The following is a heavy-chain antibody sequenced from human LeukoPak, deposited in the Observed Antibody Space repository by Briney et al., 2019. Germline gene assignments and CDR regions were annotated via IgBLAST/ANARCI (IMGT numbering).Heavy chain of an antibody. Sequence: SETLSLTCTVSGGSISSYYWSWIRQPPGKGLEWIGYIYYSGSTNYNPSRKSRVTISVDTSKNQFPLKLSSVTAADTAVYYCARGGPDFWSGYRLYGMDVWGQGTTVTVSS. V-gene: IGHV4-59*01. CDR3: ARGGPDFWSGYRLYGMDV. CDR2: IYYSGST. D-gene: IGHD3-3*01. J-gene: IGHJ6*02. CDR1: GGSISSYY.